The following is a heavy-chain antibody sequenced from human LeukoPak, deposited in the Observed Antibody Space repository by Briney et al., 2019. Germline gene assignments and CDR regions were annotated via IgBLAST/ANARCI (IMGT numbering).Heavy chain of an antibody. D-gene: IGHD6-13*01. CDR2: INPNSGGT. Sequence: ASVKVSCKASGYTFTSYGISWVRQAPGQGLEWMGRINPNSGGTNYAQKFQGRVTMTRDTSISTAYMELSRLRSDDTAVYYCARDGSSSWYGSDYWGQGTLVTVSS. V-gene: IGHV1-2*06. J-gene: IGHJ4*02. CDR1: GYTFTSYG. CDR3: ARDGSSSWYGSDY.